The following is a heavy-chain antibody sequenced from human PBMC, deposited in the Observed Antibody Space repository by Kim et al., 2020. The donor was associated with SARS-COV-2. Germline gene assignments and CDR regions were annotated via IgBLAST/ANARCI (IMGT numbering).Heavy chain of an antibody. D-gene: IGHD6-19*01. CDR1: GDSVSSNSAA. J-gene: IGHJ6*02. CDR2: TYYRSKWYN. Sequence: SQTLSLTCAISGDSVSSNSAAWNWIRQSPSRGLEWLGRTYYRSKWYNDYAVSVKSRITINPDTSKNQFSLQLNSVTPEDTAVYYCARSEGIAVAGGLNYYSGMDVWGQGTTVTVSS. V-gene: IGHV6-1*01. CDR3: ARSEGIAVAGGLNYYSGMDV.